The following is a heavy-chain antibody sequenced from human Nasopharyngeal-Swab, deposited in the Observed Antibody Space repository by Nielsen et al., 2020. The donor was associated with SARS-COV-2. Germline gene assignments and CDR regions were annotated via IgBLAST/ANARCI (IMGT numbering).Heavy chain of an antibody. CDR3: ARSRSGSYFGAFDI. D-gene: IGHD3-10*01. J-gene: IGHJ3*02. CDR2: ISYDGSNK. CDR1: GFTFSSYA. Sequence: GESLKISCAASGFTFSSYAMHWVRQAPGKGLEWVAVISYDGSNKYYADSVKGRFTISRDNSKNTLYLQMNSLRAEDTDVYYCARSRSGSYFGAFDIWGQGTMVTVSS. V-gene: IGHV3-30-3*01.